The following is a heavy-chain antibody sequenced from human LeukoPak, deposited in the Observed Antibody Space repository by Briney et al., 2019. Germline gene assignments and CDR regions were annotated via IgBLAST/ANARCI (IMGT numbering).Heavy chain of an antibody. CDR2: IYYSGST. Sequence: SETLSLTCTVSGGSISSYYWGWIRQPPGKGLEWIGYIYYSGSTNYDPSLKSRVTISVDTSKNQFSLKLSSVTAADTAVYYRARLGGGSYRLDYWGQGTLVTVSS. D-gene: IGHD3-16*02. J-gene: IGHJ4*02. CDR1: GGSISSYY. CDR3: ARLGGGSYRLDY. V-gene: IGHV4-59*08.